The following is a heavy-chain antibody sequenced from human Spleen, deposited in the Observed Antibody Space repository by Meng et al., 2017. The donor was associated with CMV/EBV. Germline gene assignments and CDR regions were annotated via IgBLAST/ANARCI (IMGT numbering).Heavy chain of an antibody. CDR1: GFIFTNYA. D-gene: IGHD2/OR15-2a*01. J-gene: IGHJ5*02. Sequence: GESLKISCAASGFIFTNYALHWVRQAPGKGLEWVAVISHDGSQKYYADSVKGRFAISRDNSGNMVYLQMNSLRPEDTAVYYCARGNLQFLEYLSPLYNWFDPWGQGTLVTVSS. CDR3: ARGNLQFLEYLSPLYNWFDP. V-gene: IGHV3-30*09. CDR2: ISHDGSQK.